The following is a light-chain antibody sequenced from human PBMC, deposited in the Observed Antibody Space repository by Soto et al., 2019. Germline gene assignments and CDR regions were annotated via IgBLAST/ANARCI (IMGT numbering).Light chain of an antibody. J-gene: IGKJ1*01. V-gene: IGKV3-15*01. CDR3: QQYNNWPPKT. CDR1: QSVSTY. CDR2: GAS. Sequence: EIVMAQSPETLSVSPGESAALSCRGSQSVSTYFAWYQQKPGQAPRLLIYGASTRATGIPARFSGSGSGTEFTLTISSLQSEDFAVYYCQQYNNWPPKTFGQGTKVDIK.